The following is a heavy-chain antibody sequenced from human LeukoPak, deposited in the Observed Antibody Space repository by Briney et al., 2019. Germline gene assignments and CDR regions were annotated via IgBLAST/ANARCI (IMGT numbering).Heavy chain of an antibody. D-gene: IGHD6-19*01. CDR3: ARGGIAVSAADY. Sequence: SQTLSLTCTVSGGSISSGGYYWSWIRQPPGKGLEWIGYIYHSGSTYYNPSLKSRVTISVDRSKNQFSLKLSSVTAADTAVYYCARGGIAVSAADYWGQGTPVTVSS. J-gene: IGHJ4*02. CDR1: GGSISSGGYY. V-gene: IGHV4-30-2*01. CDR2: IYHSGST.